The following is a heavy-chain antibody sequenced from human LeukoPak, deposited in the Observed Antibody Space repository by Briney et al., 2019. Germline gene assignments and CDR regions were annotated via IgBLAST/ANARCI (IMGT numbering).Heavy chain of an antibody. D-gene: IGHD5-12*01. Sequence: PSETLSLTCTVSGGSISSANYYWSWIRQPAGKGLEWIGRIYTSGSTNYNYSLKSRVTISIDTSKNQFSLKLSSVTAADTAVYYCARGPRGYSGYGLLRFDYWGQGTLVSVSS. CDR2: IYTSGST. CDR3: ARGPRGYSGYGLLRFDY. J-gene: IGHJ4*02. V-gene: IGHV4-61*02. CDR1: GGSISSANYY.